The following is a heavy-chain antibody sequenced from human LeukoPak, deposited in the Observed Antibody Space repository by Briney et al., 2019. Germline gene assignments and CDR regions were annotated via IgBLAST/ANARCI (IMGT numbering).Heavy chain of an antibody. CDR2: MNPNSGNT. J-gene: IGHJ6*03. V-gene: IGHV1-8*01. CDR1: GYTFTSYD. D-gene: IGHD2-2*01. CDR3: ARGAPMPYCSSTSCYAANYYYYMDV. Sequence: GASVKVSCKASGYTFTSYDINWVRQAPGQGLEWMGWMNPNSGNTGYAQKFQGRVTMTRNTSISTAYMELSSLRSEDTAVYYCARGAPMPYCSSTSCYAANYYYYMDVWGKGTTVTVSS.